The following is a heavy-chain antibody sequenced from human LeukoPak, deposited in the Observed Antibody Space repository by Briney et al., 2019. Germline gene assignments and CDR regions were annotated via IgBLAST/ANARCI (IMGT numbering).Heavy chain of an antibody. CDR1: GFTFSSYW. Sequence: PGGSLRLSCAASGFTFSSYWMHWVRQAPGKGLEWVGRIKSKSAGGKTDYAAPMKGRFTISRDDSKNTLYLQMNSLKTEDTAVYYCTAEYDSSGYYPWFFDLWGRGTLVTASS. V-gene: IGHV3-15*01. J-gene: IGHJ2*01. CDR3: TAEYDSSGYYPWFFDL. D-gene: IGHD3-22*01. CDR2: IKSKSAGGKT.